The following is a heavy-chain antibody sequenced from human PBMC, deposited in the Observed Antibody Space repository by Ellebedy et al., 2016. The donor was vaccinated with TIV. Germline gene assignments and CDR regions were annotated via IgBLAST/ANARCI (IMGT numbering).Heavy chain of an antibody. V-gene: IGHV5-51*01. CDR1: GYSFSRYW. CDR2: SHPGASDT. D-gene: IGHD3-16*01. CDR3: AREGGDASDV. Sequence: GGSLRLSCKDAGYSFSRYWIGWVRQMPGQGLEWMGISHPGASDTRYSPSFQGQVTISVDKSITTTYLQWSSLKASDTAMYYCAREGGDASDVWGQGTLVTVSP. J-gene: IGHJ3*01.